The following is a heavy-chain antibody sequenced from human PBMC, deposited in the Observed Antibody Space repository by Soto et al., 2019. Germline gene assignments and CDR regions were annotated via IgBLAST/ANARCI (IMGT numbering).Heavy chain of an antibody. J-gene: IGHJ3*01. V-gene: IGHV3-30*18. CDR1: GFTFSNYG. CDR2: ISSGGTTK. CDR3: AKDYLGGSNVFDV. Sequence: GGSLRLSCVASGFTFSNYGFHWVRRTPGEGLQWMAAISSGGTTKNYAESVKGRFFISRDNSRNAVFLHMNSVRAEDTALYYCAKDYLGGSNVFDVWGRGTVGTVSS. D-gene: IGHD2-15*01.